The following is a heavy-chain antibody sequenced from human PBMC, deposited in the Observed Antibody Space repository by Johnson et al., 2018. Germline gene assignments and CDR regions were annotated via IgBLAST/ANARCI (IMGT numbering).Heavy chain of an antibody. CDR3: ARERAGATYDAFDM. Sequence: EVQLVESGGGLVQPGGSXRLSCAASGFTFSSYSMNWVRQAPGKGLEWVSYISSSSSTIYYADSVKGRYTISRDNSKNTQYLQMNSLRAEDTAVYYCARERAGATYDAFDMWGPGTMVTVSS. D-gene: IGHD1-26*01. V-gene: IGHV3-48*01. CDR1: GFTFSSYS. J-gene: IGHJ3*02. CDR2: ISSSSSTI.